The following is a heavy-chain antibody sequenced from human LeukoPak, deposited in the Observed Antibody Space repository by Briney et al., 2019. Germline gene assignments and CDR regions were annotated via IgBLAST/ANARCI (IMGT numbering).Heavy chain of an antibody. J-gene: IGHJ5*02. Sequence: ASVKLSCKTSGSTFTDYDDNWVRHAPGQGLEWMGYIHPRSGYSESAQRFQGRLSMTRDVSTDTAYMEMSTLTSDDTAVYYCARVTSGMRYNWFDPWGQGTLIIVSS. CDR3: ARVTSGMRYNWFDP. V-gene: IGHV1-8*01. D-gene: IGHD2-2*01. CDR1: GSTFTDYD. CDR2: IHPRSGYS.